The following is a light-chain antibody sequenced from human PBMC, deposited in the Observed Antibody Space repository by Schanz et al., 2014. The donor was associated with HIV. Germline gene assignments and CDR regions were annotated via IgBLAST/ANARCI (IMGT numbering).Light chain of an antibody. V-gene: IGLV2-23*02. CDR3: CSYAGSYTFTYV. CDR2: EDT. Sequence: QSALTQPASVSGSPGQSITISCTGTSSDVGSYNLVSWYQQHPGKAPKLIIFEDTKRPSGVPDRFSGSKSGNTASLTISGLQAEDEADYYCCSYAGSYTFTYVFGTGTKLTVL. J-gene: IGLJ1*01. CDR1: SSDVGSYNL.